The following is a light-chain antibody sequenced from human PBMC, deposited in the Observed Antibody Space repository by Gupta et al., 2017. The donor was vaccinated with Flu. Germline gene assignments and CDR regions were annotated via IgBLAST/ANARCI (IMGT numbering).Light chain of an antibody. CDR2: EVS. J-gene: IGLJ3*02. V-gene: IGLV2-14*01. Sequence: SITISCTGTSSDVGGYNYVSWYQQHPGKAPKLRIYEVSNRPSGVSNRFSGSKSGNTASLTISGLQAEDEADDYCSSYTSSSTWVFGGGTKLTVL. CDR3: SSYTSSSTWV. CDR1: SSDVGGYNY.